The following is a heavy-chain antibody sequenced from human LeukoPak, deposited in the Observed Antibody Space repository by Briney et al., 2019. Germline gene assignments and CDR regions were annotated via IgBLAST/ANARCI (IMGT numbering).Heavy chain of an antibody. CDR1: GFTFSSYA. V-gene: IGHV3-30-3*01. CDR2: ISYDGSNK. D-gene: IGHD3-10*01. CDR3: ARDHVIKQAPPGF. Sequence: GGSLRLSCAASGFTFSSYAMHWVRQAPGKGLEWVAVISYDGSNKYYADSVKGRFTISRDNSKNTVYLQMNSLRAEDTAVYYCARDHVIKQAPPGFWGQGTLVTVSS. J-gene: IGHJ4*02.